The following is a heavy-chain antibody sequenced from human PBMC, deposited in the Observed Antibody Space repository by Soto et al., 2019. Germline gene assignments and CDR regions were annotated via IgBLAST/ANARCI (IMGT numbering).Heavy chain of an antibody. CDR2: IRSKPYGVTA. CDR3: ARGIWEMATIRPENY. V-gene: IGHV3-49*03. D-gene: IGHD5-12*01. Sequence: GSLRLSCTGSGFTVGDYAMSWFRQAPGKGLEWVGFIRSKPYGVTAEYAASVKGRFTISRDDSKSIAYLQMNSLTTEDTAVYYCARGIWEMATIRPENYWGQGTLVTVSS. J-gene: IGHJ4*02. CDR1: GFTVGDYA.